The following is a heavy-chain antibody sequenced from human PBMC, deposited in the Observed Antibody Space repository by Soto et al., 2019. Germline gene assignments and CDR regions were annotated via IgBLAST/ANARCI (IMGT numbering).Heavy chain of an antibody. CDR1: GGSISSSNYY. V-gene: IGHV4-39*01. D-gene: IGHD6-13*01. Sequence: QLQLQESGPGLVKASETLSLSCTVSGGSISSSNYYWGWIRQPPGKGLEWIGSIYFSGSTHYNVSLTSLVTISVDTSRNQFSLKLSSVTATDTAVYYCARHVRGWQLMLDNWGQGSLVTVSS. CDR2: IYFSGST. J-gene: IGHJ4*02. CDR3: ARHVRGWQLMLDN.